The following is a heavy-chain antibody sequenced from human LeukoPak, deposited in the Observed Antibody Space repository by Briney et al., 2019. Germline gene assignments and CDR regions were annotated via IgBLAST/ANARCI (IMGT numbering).Heavy chain of an antibody. V-gene: IGHV3-20*01. CDR1: GFTVSSNY. CDR3: ATVLGASYYGSGPGIYYYHMVV. J-gene: IGHJ6*03. D-gene: IGHD3-10*01. CDR2: INWNGGST. Sequence: GGSLRLSCAASGFTVSSNYMSWVRQAPGKGLEWVCGINWNGGSTGYADSVKGRFTISRDNAKNSLYLQMNSLRAEDTALYHCATVLGASYYGSGPGIYYYHMVVWGKGTTVTISS.